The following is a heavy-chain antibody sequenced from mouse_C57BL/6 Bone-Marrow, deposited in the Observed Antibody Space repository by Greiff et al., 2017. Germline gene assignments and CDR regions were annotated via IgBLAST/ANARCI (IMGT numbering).Heavy chain of an antibody. CDR2: IYPRSGNT. CDR3: ARSRVVGHYYAMDY. J-gene: IGHJ4*01. Sequence: QVQLKESGAELARPGASVKLSCKASGYTFTSYGISWVKQRTGQGLEWIGEIYPRSGNTYYNEKFKGKATLTADKSSSTAYMELRSLTSEDSAVYFCARSRVVGHYYAMDYWGQGTSVTVSS. D-gene: IGHD1-1*01. V-gene: IGHV1-81*01. CDR1: GYTFTSYG.